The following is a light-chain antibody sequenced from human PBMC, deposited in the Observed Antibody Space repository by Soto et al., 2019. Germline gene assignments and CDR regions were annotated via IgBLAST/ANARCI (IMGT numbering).Light chain of an antibody. CDR2: DAS. CDR1: QSVGSH. V-gene: IGKV3-11*01. J-gene: IGKJ5*01. CDR3: QQRSNWPPYT. Sequence: IVLTQSPATLSLSPGERATLSCRTSQSVGSHLAWYQQKPGQAPSLLIYDASNRATGIPAKFSGSGSGTDFSLTISSLEPEDSAVYYCQQRSNWPPYTFGQGTRLEIK.